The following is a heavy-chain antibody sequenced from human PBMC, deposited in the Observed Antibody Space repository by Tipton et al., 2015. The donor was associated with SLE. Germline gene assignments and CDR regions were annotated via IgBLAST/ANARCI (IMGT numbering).Heavy chain of an antibody. V-gene: IGHV4-34*01. CDR1: GGSFSGYY. D-gene: IGHD2-2*01. CDR3: ARGHIVVVPAAATWWFDP. CDR2: INHSGST. J-gene: IGHJ5*02. Sequence: TLSLTCAVYGGSFSGYYWSWIRQPPGKGLEWIGEINHSGSTNYNPSLKSRVTISVDTSKNQFSLKLSSVTAADTAVYYCARGHIVVVPAAATWWFDPWGQGTLVTVSS.